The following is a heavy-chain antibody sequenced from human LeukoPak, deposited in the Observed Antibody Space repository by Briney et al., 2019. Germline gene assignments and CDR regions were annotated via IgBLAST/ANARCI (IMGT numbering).Heavy chain of an antibody. CDR3: ASLEYCSGGSCYGWFDP. D-gene: IGHD2-15*01. J-gene: IGHJ5*02. Sequence: GGSLRLSCAASGFTFSGYSMNWVRQAPGKGLECVSYITSSGNTIYYADSVKGRFSISRDNARNSLYLQMNSLRDEDTAVYYCASLEYCSGGSCYGWFDPWGQGTLVTVSS. CDR2: ITSSGNTI. CDR1: GFTFSGYS. V-gene: IGHV3-48*02.